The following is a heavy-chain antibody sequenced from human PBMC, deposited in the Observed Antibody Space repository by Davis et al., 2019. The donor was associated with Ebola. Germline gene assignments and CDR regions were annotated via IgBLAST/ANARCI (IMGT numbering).Heavy chain of an antibody. CDR1: GGSFSGYY. V-gene: IGHV4-34*01. CDR3: ARARVVPAVPYFDY. Sequence: PSETLSLTCAVYGGSFSGYYWSWIRQPPGKGLEWIGEINHSGSTNYNPSLKSRVTISVDTSKNQFSLKLSSVTAADTAVYYCARARVVPAVPYFDYWGQGTLVTVSS. J-gene: IGHJ4*02. D-gene: IGHD2-2*01. CDR2: INHSGST.